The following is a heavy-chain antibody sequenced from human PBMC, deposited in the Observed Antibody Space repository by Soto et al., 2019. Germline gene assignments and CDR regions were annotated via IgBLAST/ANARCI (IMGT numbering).Heavy chain of an antibody. CDR3: ARDLAKGGGSAGFDY. CDR2: INPKSGGT. D-gene: IGHD1-26*01. V-gene: IGHV1-2*02. J-gene: IGHJ4*02. CDR1: GYTFTVYY. Sequence: ASVKVSCKASGYTFTVYYMHGVRQAPGQGLEWMGWINPKSGGTMYPQKFQGRVTMTWDTSISTAYMALTRLRSDDTAVYYCARDLAKGGGSAGFDYWGQGTLVTVSS.